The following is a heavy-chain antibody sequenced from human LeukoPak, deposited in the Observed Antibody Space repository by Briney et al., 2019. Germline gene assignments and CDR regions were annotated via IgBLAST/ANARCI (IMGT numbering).Heavy chain of an antibody. J-gene: IGHJ4*02. CDR1: GYTFTSYT. CDR2: ISVHNGNT. CDR3: ARDRMILGVPFDY. Sequence: GASVKVSCKASGYTFTSYTINWVRQAPGQGLEWMGWISVHNGNTKYAQKLQGRVTLTTDTSTSTAYMELRSLRSDDTAEYYCARDRMILGVPFDYWGQGTLVTVSS. V-gene: IGHV1-18*01. D-gene: IGHD3-10*01.